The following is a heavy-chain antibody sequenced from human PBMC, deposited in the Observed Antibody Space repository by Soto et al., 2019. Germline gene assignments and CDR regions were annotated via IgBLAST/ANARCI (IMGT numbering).Heavy chain of an antibody. Sequence: GGSLRLSCAASGFTFSSYDMHWVRQATGKGLEWVSAIGTAGDTYYPGSVKGRFTISRENAKNSLYLQMNSLRAGDTAVYYCARAAGGPYYYYGMDVWGQGTTVTV. CDR2: IGTAGDT. CDR1: GFTFSSYD. D-gene: IGHD3-16*01. CDR3: ARAAGGPYYYYGMDV. V-gene: IGHV3-13*01. J-gene: IGHJ6*02.